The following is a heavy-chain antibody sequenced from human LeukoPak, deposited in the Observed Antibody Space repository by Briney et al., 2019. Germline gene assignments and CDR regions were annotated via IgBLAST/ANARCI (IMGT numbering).Heavy chain of an antibody. CDR1: GFSFSTYD. CDR2: ISTTGGYT. J-gene: IGHJ4*02. Sequence: GGSLRLSCVGSGFSFSTYDMGWVRQTPGKGLEWVSAISTTGGYTEDADFVKGRFTISRDNSQNTLFLQMHSLRAEDTALYYCAKGPPRLLMYYFDYWGQGTLVTVSS. V-gene: IGHV3-23*01. D-gene: IGHD3-10*02. CDR3: AKGPPRLLMYYFDY.